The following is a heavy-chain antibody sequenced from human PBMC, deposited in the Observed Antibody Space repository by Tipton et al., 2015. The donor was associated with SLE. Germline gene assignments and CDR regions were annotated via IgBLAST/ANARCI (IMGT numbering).Heavy chain of an antibody. CDR3: ARAAALGAVDY. Sequence: TLSLTCAVYGGSFSGYYWSWIRQPPGKGLEWIGEINHSGSTNYNPSLKSRVTISVDTSKNQFSLKLSSVTAADTAVYYCARAAALGAVDYWGQGTLVTVSS. J-gene: IGHJ4*02. CDR1: GGSFSGYY. D-gene: IGHD1-26*01. CDR2: INHSGST. V-gene: IGHV4-34*01.